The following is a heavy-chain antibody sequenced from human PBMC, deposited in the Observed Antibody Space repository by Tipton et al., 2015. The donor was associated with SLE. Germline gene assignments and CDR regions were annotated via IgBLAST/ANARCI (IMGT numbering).Heavy chain of an antibody. D-gene: IGHD6-13*01. CDR3: ATAIIASPGTFDY. CDR2: ISGTSAYI. CDR1: GFIFSSYT. J-gene: IGHJ4*01. V-gene: IGHV3-21*01. Sequence: GSLRLSCAASGFIFSSYTMNWVRQGPGRGLEWVSSISGTSAYIYDADSAKGRFTTSRDNAKKSLYLEMNSLRAEDTAVYYCATAIIASPGTFDYWGQGTLVTVSS.